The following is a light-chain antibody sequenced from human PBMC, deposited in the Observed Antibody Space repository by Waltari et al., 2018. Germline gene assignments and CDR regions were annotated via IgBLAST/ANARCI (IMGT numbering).Light chain of an antibody. CDR1: SSDMGDYNY. J-gene: IGLJ2*01. V-gene: IGLV2-11*01. CDR2: DVS. Sequence: QSALTQPRSVSGSPGQSVTISCTGTSSDMGDYNYVSWYQQHPGKAPKLMIYDVSERPSGVPDRFSGSKSGNTASLTISGLQAEDEADYYCCSYVGSNTLVVFGGGTKLTVL. CDR3: CSYVGSNTLVV.